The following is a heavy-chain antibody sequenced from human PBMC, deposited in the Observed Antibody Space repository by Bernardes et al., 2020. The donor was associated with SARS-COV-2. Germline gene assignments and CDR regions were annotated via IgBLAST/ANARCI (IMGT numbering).Heavy chain of an antibody. CDR3: ARDPGLFFTGSFDS. J-gene: IGHJ4*02. V-gene: IGHV4-59*01. CDR1: GGSITSYY. CDR2: VYHIGTT. Sequence: SETLSLTCTVSGGSITSYYWSWIRQPPGKGLEWIGYVYHIGTTSYNPSLKSRVTISRGTSNTQFSLKLKSVTAADTALYYCARDPGLFFTGSFDSWGPGTLVTASS.